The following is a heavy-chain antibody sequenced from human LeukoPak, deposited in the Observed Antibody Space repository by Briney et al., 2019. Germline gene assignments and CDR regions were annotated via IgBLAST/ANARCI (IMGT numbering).Heavy chain of an antibody. CDR1: VYTFTGYY. CDR3: ARDFGRAYGDKFDY. V-gene: IGHV1-2*02. D-gene: IGHD4-17*01. CDR2: INPNSGVT. Sequence: VASVKVSCKASVYTFTGYYMHWVRQAPGQGLELMGWINPNSGVTDYAQKFQGRVTMTRDTSISTAYMEVSSLRFEDTAVYYCARDFGRAYGDKFDYWGQGTLVTVSS. J-gene: IGHJ4*02.